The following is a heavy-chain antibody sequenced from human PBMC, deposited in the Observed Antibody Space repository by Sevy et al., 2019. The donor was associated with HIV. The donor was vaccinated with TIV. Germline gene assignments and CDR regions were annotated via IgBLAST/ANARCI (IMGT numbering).Heavy chain of an antibody. V-gene: IGHV6-1*01. CDR2: TYYRSTWHN. Sequence: QSQTLSLTCAISGDSVSSNSVAWNWIRQSPSRGLEWLGRTYYRSTWHNDYAVSVKSRITINPDTSKNQFSLQRNSVTPGDTAVDYCARTTSGWFDYGGQGTPVTV. D-gene: IGHD6-19*01. CDR3: ARTTSGWFDY. J-gene: IGHJ4*02. CDR1: GDSVSSNSVA.